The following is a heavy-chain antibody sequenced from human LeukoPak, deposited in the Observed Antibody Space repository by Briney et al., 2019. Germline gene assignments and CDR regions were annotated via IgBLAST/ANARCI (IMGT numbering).Heavy chain of an antibody. CDR2: IGYDGSDK. CDR1: GIIFSSYG. D-gene: IGHD2-2*01. J-gene: IGHJ3*02. CDR3: ARDGGYCGRTRCLISALDI. V-gene: IGHV3-33*01. Sequence: TGGSLRLSCAASGIIFSSYGMHWVRQAPGKGLEWVAVIGYDGSDKYSADSVKGRFTISRDNSKNTLYLQMNSLRAEDTAVYYCARDGGYCGRTRCLISALDIWGQGTMVSVSS.